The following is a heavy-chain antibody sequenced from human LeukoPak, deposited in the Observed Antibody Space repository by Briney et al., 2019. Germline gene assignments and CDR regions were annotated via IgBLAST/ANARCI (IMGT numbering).Heavy chain of an antibody. J-gene: IGHJ4*02. CDR3: ATGGNYYDSSGYYSKFDY. Sequence: ASVKVSCKAFGYTFTGYWMHWVRQAPGQGPEWMGVISPSGGSTIYAQKFKGRVTLTRDMSTSTDYLELSSLRSEDTAVYYCATGGNYYDSSGYYSKFDYWGQGTLVTVSS. CDR2: ISPSGGST. D-gene: IGHD3-22*01. V-gene: IGHV1-46*01. CDR1: GYTFTGYW.